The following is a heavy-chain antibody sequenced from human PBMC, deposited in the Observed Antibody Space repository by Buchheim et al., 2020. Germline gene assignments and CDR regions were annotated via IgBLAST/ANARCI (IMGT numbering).Heavy chain of an antibody. CDR2: INHSGGST. Sequence: QVQLVQSGAEVKKPGASVKVSCKASGYTFTSYYMHWVRQVTAQLFEWMGIINHSGGSTSYAQKFQGRVTMTRCTSTSTVYSELSSLRSEDTAVYYCAGGMGRGWHVFDIWGQGT. J-gene: IGHJ3*02. D-gene: IGHD3-10*01. V-gene: IGHV1-46*01. CDR1: GYTFTSYY. CDR3: AGGMGRGWHVFDI.